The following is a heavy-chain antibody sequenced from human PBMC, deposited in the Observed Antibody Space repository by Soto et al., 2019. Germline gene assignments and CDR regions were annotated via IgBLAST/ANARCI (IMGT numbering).Heavy chain of an antibody. D-gene: IGHD6-13*01. Sequence: SETLSLTCTVSGGSISSYYWSWIRQPPGKGLEWIGYIYYSGSTNYNPSLKSRVTISVDTSRNQFSLKLSSVTAADTAVYYCARDRAAAGTLDGMDVWGQGTTVTVSS. CDR3: ARDRAAAGTLDGMDV. CDR2: IYYSGST. J-gene: IGHJ6*02. CDR1: GGSISSYY. V-gene: IGHV4-59*12.